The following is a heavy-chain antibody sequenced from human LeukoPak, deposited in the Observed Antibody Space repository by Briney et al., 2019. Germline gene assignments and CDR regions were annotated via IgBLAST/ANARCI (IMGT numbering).Heavy chain of an antibody. V-gene: IGHV3-64*01. CDR3: ARVQSYGDYYFDY. CDR1: GFTFSSYA. D-gene: IGHD4-17*01. J-gene: IGHJ4*02. CDR2: ISSNGGST. Sequence: GGSLRLSCAASGFTFSSYAMHWVRQAPGKGLEYVSAISSNGGSTYYANSVKGRFTISRDNSKNTLYLQMGSLRAEDMAVYYCARVQSYGDYYFDYWGQGTLVTVSS.